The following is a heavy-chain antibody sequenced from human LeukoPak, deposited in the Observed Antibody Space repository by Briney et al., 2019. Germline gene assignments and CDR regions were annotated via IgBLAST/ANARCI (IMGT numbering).Heavy chain of an antibody. Sequence: ESGPTLVKPTQTLTLTCTFSGFSLSTSGVGVGWIRQPPGKALEWLALIYWDDDKRYSPSLKSRLTITKDTSKNQVVLTMTNLDPVDTATYYCAHRAVDTSCWSSYYFDYWGQGTLVTVSS. V-gene: IGHV2-5*02. CDR1: GFSLSTSGVG. CDR2: IYWDDDK. CDR3: AHRAVDTSCWSSYYFDY. J-gene: IGHJ4*02. D-gene: IGHD6-19*01.